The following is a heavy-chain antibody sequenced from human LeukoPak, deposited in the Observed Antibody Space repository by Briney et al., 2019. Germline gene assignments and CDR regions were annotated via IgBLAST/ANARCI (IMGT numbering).Heavy chain of an antibody. V-gene: IGHV4-59*10. Sequence: SETLSLTCAVYGGSISSYYWSWIRQPAGKGLEWIGRIYNTGTTNYNPSLKSRLTMSVDTSKNQFSLKLTSVTAADTAVYYCARGRYFDYWGQGTLVTVSS. CDR2: IYNTGTT. J-gene: IGHJ4*02. CDR1: GGSISSYY. CDR3: ARGRYFDY.